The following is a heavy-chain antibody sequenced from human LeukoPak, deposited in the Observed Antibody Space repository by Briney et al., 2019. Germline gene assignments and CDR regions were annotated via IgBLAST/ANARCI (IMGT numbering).Heavy chain of an antibody. J-gene: IGHJ6*02. CDR1: GGFISSYY. CDR3: ARGPKAVAGTVYYYGMDV. V-gene: IGHV4-59*01. Sequence: SETLSLTCTVSGGFISSYYWSWIRQPPGKGLEWIGYIYYSGSTNYNPSLKSRVTISVDTSKNQFSLKLSSVTAADTAVYYCARGPKAVAGTVYYYGMDVWGQGTTVTVSS. D-gene: IGHD6-19*01. CDR2: IYYSGST.